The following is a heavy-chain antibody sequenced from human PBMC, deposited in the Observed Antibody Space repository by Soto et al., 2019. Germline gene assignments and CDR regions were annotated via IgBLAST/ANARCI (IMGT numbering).Heavy chain of an antibody. CDR3: ARVHYDILPGSYSGMDV. CDR2: ISAYNGNT. CDR1: GYTFTSYG. Sequence: QVQLVQSGAEVKKPGASVKVSCKASGYTFTSYGISWVRQAPGQGLEWMGWISAYNGNTNYAQKLQGRVTMTTDTSTSTAYMELRSLRSDDTAVYYCARVHYDILPGSYSGMDVWGQGTTVTVSS. J-gene: IGHJ6*02. D-gene: IGHD3-9*01. V-gene: IGHV1-18*01.